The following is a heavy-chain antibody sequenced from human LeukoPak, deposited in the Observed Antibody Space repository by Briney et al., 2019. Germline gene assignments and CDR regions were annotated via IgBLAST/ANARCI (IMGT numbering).Heavy chain of an antibody. CDR1: GFTFSSYW. D-gene: IGHD6-19*01. V-gene: IGHV3-66*01. Sequence: GGSLRLSCAASGFTFSSYWMSWVRQAPGKGLEWVSLISGGDTKYYADSVKGRFTVSRDTSKNTVYLQMNSLRAEDTAVYYCARGEAYSSGWYPPSHFDYWGQGNMVTVSS. CDR3: ARGEAYSSGWYPPSHFDY. CDR2: ISGGDTK. J-gene: IGHJ4*02.